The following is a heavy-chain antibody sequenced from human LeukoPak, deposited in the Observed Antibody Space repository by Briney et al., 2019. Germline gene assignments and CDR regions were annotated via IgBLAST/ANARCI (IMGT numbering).Heavy chain of an antibody. D-gene: IGHD3-16*01. CDR1: GGSISSSHW. J-gene: IGHJ4*02. Sequence: SGTLSLTCAVSGGSISSSHWWSWVRQPPGKGLEWIGEIYHSGSSNYNPSLQSRVTISVDKSKNQFSLKLRSVTAADTAVYYCAREWRDLVTAFFDYWGQGTLVTVSS. V-gene: IGHV4-4*02. CDR2: IYHSGSS. CDR3: AREWRDLVTAFFDY.